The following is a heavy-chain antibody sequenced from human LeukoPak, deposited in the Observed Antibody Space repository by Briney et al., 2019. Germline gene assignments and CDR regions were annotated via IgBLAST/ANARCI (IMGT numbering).Heavy chain of an antibody. Sequence: SETLSLTCTVSGGSIRSYYWSWIRQPPGKGLEWIGYIYYSGSTNYNPSLKSRVTISVGTSKNQFSLKLSSVTAADTAVYYCAREVVVVPAAPVYYYYYYMDVWGKGTTVTVSS. CDR3: AREVVVVPAAPVYYYYYYMDV. CDR2: IYYSGST. D-gene: IGHD2-2*01. V-gene: IGHV4-59*01. J-gene: IGHJ6*03. CDR1: GGSIRSYY.